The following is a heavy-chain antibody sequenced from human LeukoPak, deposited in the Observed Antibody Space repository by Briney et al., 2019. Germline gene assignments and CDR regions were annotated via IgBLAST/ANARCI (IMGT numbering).Heavy chain of an antibody. Sequence: GGSLRLSCAASGFTFSSYGMHWVRQAPGKGLEWVVVICYDGSNKYYADSVKGRFTISRDNSKNTLYLQMNSLRAEDTAVYYCARAAVADYFDYWGQGTLVTVSS. D-gene: IGHD6-19*01. CDR3: ARAAVADYFDY. CDR2: ICYDGSNK. V-gene: IGHV3-33*01. J-gene: IGHJ4*02. CDR1: GFTFSSYG.